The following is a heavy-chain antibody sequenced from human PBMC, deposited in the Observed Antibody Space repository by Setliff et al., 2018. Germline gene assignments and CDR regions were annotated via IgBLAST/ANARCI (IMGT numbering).Heavy chain of an antibody. V-gene: IGHV3-23*01. D-gene: IGHD6-19*01. CDR2: ISGSGGST. J-gene: IGHJ4*02. CDR3: ALQPESFIAVAAYFDY. Sequence: GGSLRLSCAASGFTFSSYAMSWVRQAPGKGLEWVSAISGSGGSTYYADSVKGRFTISRDNSKNTLYLQMNSLRAEDTAVYYCALQPESFIAVAAYFDYWGQGTLVTVSS. CDR1: GFTFSSYA.